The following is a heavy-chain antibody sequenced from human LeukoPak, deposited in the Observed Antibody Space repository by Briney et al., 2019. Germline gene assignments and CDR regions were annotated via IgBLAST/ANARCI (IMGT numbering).Heavy chain of an antibody. D-gene: IGHD5-12*01. CDR3: ARGYSHNSGGWLDP. V-gene: IGHV3-23*01. CDR2: LTDSGDAT. Sequence: PGGSMRLSCAVARFTFSHYAMSWVRQAPGTGLEWVGSLTDSGDATYYADSVKGRLTISRDNSNSTLYLHISGLRDEDTAVYYCARGYSHNSGGWLDPWGQGTLVTVSS. CDR1: RFTFSHYA. J-gene: IGHJ5*02.